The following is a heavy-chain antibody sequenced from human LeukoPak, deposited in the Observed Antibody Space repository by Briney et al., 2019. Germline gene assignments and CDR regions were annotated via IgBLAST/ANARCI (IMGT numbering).Heavy chain of an antibody. CDR1: GYIFIGYY. D-gene: IGHD1-26*01. CDR3: ARSWELGRFDY. J-gene: IGHJ4*02. V-gene: IGHV1-2*02. CDR2: INPNSGVT. Sequence: GASVKVSCKASGYIFIGYYMHWVRQAPGQGLEWMGWINPNSGVTNYVQKFQGRVTMTRDTSISTAYMELSRLRSDDTAVYYCARSWELGRFDYWGQGTLVTVSS.